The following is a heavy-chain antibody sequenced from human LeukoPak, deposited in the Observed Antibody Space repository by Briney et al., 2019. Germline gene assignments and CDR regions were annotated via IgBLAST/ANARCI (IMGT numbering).Heavy chain of an antibody. Sequence: GGSLRLSCAASGFTFSSYWMHWVRQAPGKGLGWVSLINSDGSSTTSADSVKGRFTLSRDNAKNTLYLQMNSLRAEDSAVYYCARAITESIAVAGTLDYWGQGTLVTVSS. CDR2: INSDGSST. D-gene: IGHD6-19*01. CDR1: GFTFSSYW. V-gene: IGHV3-74*01. J-gene: IGHJ4*02. CDR3: ARAITESIAVAGTLDY.